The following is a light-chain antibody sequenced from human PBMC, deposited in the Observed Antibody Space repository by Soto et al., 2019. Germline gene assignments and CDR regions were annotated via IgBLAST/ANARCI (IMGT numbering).Light chain of an antibody. CDR2: AAS. CDR3: QHLYAYPLD. V-gene: IGKV1-9*01. CDR1: QGISSS. Sequence: DIQLTQSPSFLSASVGDRVTITCRVSQGISSSLAWYQQKPGKAPNLLIYAASTLQTGVPSRFSGSGSGTEFTLTISSLQPEDFATYYCQHLYAYPLDFGQGTRLDIK. J-gene: IGKJ5*01.